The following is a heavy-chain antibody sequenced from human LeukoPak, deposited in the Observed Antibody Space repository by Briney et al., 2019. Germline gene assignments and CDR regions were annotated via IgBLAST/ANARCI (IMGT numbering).Heavy chain of an antibody. J-gene: IGHJ4*02. D-gene: IGHD6-13*01. CDR1: GFTFSSYA. CDR2: ISRSGGST. CDR3: AKDDSSSWFNFDY. V-gene: IGHV3-23*01. Sequence: GGSLRLSCAASGFTFSSYAMSWVRQAPGKGLEWVSAISRSGGSTYYADSVKGRFTISRDNSKNTLYLQMNSLRAEDTAVYYCAKDDSSSWFNFDYWGQGTLVTVSS.